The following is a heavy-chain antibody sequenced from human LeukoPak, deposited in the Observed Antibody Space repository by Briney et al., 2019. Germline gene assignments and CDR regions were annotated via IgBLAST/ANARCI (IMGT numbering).Heavy chain of an antibody. CDR1: GDSIRSYY. CDR3: ARDPSAFAGYLDS. Sequence: SETLSLTCTVSGDSIRSYYWNWIRQSAGRGLDWIGRIYPSVGTAHYNPSLRSRGTMSLDTSTNHFYLNLTSVTAAATAVYYCARDPSAFAGYLDSWGQGILVTVSS. D-gene: IGHD6-13*01. CDR2: IYPSVGTA. V-gene: IGHV4-4*07. J-gene: IGHJ4*02.